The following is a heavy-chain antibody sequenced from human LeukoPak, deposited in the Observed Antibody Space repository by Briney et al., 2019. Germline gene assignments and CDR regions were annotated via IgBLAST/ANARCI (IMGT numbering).Heavy chain of an antibody. V-gene: IGHV1-69*05. CDR3: AKDYNYVPDY. Sequence: SVKVSCKASGGTFNNYAINWVRQAPGQGLEWMGGIIPIFGTANYAQKFQGRVTLTTDTSTSTAYMELRSLRSDDTAVYYCAKDYNYVPDYWGQGTLITVSS. CDR1: GGTFNNYA. D-gene: IGHD5-24*01. CDR2: IIPIFGTA. J-gene: IGHJ4*02.